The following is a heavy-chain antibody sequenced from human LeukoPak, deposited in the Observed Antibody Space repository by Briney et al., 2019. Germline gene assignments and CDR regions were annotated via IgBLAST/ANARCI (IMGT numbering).Heavy chain of an antibody. J-gene: IGHJ4*02. CDR1: AFTFSSYA. CDR3: AKDYWSAAAGTSPVY. V-gene: IGHV3-23*01. Sequence: GGSLRLSCAASAFTFSSYAMSWVRQAPGKGLEWVSAISGSGGSTYYAGSVKGRFTISRDNSKNTLYLQMNSLRAEDTAVYYCAKDYWSAAAGTSPVYWGQGTLVTVSS. D-gene: IGHD6-13*01. CDR2: ISGSGGST.